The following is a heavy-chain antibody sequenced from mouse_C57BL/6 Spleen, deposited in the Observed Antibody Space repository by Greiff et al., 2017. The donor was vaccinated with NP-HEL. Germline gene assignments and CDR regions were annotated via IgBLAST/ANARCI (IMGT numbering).Heavy chain of an antibody. CDR1: GYTFTSYW. J-gene: IGHJ1*03. CDR3: ARTPITTVVAADWYFDV. CDR2: IHPNSGST. Sequence: VQLHQPGAELVKPGASVKLSCKASGYTFTSYWMHWVKQRPGQGLEWIGMIHPNSGSTNYNEKFKSKATLTVDKSSSTAYMQLSSLTSEDSAVYYCARTPITTVVAADWYFDVWGTGTTVTVSS. D-gene: IGHD1-1*01. V-gene: IGHV1-64*01.